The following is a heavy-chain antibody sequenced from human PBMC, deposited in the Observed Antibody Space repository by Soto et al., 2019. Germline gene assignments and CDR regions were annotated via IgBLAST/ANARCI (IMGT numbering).Heavy chain of an antibody. V-gene: IGHV3-20*04. Sequence: PGGSLRLSCAASGFTFDDYGMSWVRQAPGKGLEWVSGINWNGGSTGYADSVKGRFTISRDNAKNSLYLQMNSLRAEDTALYYCARAKYYILTGYSDYWGQGTLVTVSS. CDR2: INWNGGST. CDR3: ARAKYYILTGYSDY. D-gene: IGHD3-9*01. CDR1: GFTFDDYG. J-gene: IGHJ4*02.